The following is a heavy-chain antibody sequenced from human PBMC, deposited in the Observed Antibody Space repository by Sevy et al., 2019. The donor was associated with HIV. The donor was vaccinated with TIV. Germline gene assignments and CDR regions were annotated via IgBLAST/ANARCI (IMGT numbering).Heavy chain of an antibody. V-gene: IGHV3-48*02. J-gene: IGHJ4*02. CDR3: AGDGGYEGYLDF. D-gene: IGHD5-12*01. CDR1: GFDFSRYH. CDR2: INGGSTLI. Sequence: GGSLRLSCAASGFDFSRYHMNWVRHTPGKGLEWISYINGGSTLIYYADFVKGRFTISRDTAKNSVYLQMKGLRDEDTAVYYCAGDGGYEGYLDFWGQGTLVTVSS.